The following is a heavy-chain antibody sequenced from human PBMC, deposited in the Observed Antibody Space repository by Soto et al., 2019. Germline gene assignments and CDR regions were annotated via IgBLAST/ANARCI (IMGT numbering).Heavy chain of an antibody. V-gene: IGHV4-30-2*01. J-gene: IGHJ4*02. CDR1: GGSISSGGYS. Sequence: PSETLSLTXAVSGGSISSGGYSWSWIRQPPGKGLEWIGYIYHSGSTYYNPSLKSRVTISVDRSKNQFSLKLSSVTAADTAVYYCARVRGYYDYWGQGTLVTVSS. CDR2: IYHSGST. CDR3: ARVRGYYDY. D-gene: IGHD3-22*01.